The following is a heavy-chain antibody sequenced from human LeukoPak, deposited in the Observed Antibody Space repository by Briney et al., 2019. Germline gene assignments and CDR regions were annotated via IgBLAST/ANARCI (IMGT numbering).Heavy chain of an antibody. V-gene: IGHV1-8*03. CDR3: TRETSSRYFDY. Sequence: ASVKVSCKASGYTFPSYYMHWVRQAPGQGLEWMGWMNPNSGRTGYAQNFQGRITITRNTSISTAYMELSSLRSEDTAVYYCTRETSSRYFDYWGQGTLVTVSS. CDR1: GYTFPSYY. CDR2: MNPNSGRT. J-gene: IGHJ4*02.